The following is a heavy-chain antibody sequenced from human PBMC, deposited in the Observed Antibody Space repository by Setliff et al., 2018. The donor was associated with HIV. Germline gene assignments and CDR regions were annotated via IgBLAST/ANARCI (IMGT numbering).Heavy chain of an antibody. V-gene: IGHV4-61*09. CDR1: GGSISSGNYY. J-gene: IGHJ3*02. CDR2: ISTSGRT. D-gene: IGHD3-22*01. CDR3: ARADNYYYDSGAFRSGLDAFDI. Sequence: SETLSLTCTVSGGSISSGNYYWSWIRQPAGKGLEWIGHISTSGRTNYNPSLMSRLTISVDTSKNQFSLKLSSVTAADTAVYHCARADNYYYDSGAFRSGLDAFDIWGQGTMVTVSS.